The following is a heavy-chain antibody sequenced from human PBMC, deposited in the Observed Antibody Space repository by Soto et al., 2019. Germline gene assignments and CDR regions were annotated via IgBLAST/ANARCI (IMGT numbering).Heavy chain of an antibody. Sequence: QVQLQESGPGLVKPSGTLSLTCAVSSGSISSSHWWSWVRLSPGKGLEWIAEIHHSGSTNYNPSLESRVTISLDKPKNGFSLKLTSATAADTAVYYCAQRKVATTDDPHAHFDYWGPGTPVTVSS. CDR2: IHHSGST. V-gene: IGHV4-4*02. CDR1: SGSISSSHW. J-gene: IGHJ4*02. CDR3: AQRKVATTDDPHAHFDY. D-gene: IGHD5-12*01.